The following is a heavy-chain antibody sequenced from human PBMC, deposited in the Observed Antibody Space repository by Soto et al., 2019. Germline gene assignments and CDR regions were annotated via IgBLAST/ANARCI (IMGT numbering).Heavy chain of an antibody. Sequence: SETQSLTCSVSDGTMSSSGYYWALIRQPPGKGLEWIGSVYYNGKTYFNPSLKSRVAMSVDTSNNQFSLRLASVTAADTAVYFCAGSLPLFDAFDIWGHGTTVTVSS. CDR2: VYYNGKT. CDR1: DGTMSSSGYY. CDR3: AGSLPLFDAFDI. V-gene: IGHV4-39*01. J-gene: IGHJ3*02.